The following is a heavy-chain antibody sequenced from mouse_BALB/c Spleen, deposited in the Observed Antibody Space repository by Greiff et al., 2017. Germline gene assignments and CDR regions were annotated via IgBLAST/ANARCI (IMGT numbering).Heavy chain of an antibody. CDR3: ARMGIYYGNYYYFDY. Sequence: QVQLKESGPGLVQPSQSLSITCTVSGFSLTSYGVHWVRQSPGKGLEWLGVIWSGGSTDYNAAFISRLSISKDNSKSQVFFKMNSLQANDTAIYYCARMGIYYGNYYYFDYWGQGTTLTVSS. J-gene: IGHJ2*01. CDR1: GFSLTSYG. V-gene: IGHV2-2*02. CDR2: IWSGGST. D-gene: IGHD2-1*01.